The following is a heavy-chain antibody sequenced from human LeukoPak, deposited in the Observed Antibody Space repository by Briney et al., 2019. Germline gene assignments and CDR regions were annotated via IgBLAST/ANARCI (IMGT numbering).Heavy chain of an antibody. CDR2: INPNSGGT. CDR3: ARDKAKGEAAAGF. V-gene: IGHV1-2*06. Sequence: ASVKVSCKASGYTFTGYYMHWVRQAPGQGLEWMGRINPNSGGTNYAQKFQGRVTMTRDTSISTAYMELSRLRSDDAAGYYCARDKAKGEAAAGFWGQGTLVTVSS. J-gene: IGHJ4*02. D-gene: IGHD6-13*01. CDR1: GYTFTGYY.